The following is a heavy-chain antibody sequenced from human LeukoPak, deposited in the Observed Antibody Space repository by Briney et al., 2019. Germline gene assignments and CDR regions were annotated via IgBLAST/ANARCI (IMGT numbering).Heavy chain of an antibody. CDR2: MNPNSGNA. CDR1: GYTFTSYD. Sequence: ASVKVSCKASGYTFTSYDINWVRQATGQGLEWMGWMNPNSGNAGYAQKFQGRVTMTRNTPISTAYMELSSLRSEDTAVYYCARIRGVWFGDPLDYWGQGTLVTVSS. J-gene: IGHJ4*02. D-gene: IGHD3-10*01. CDR3: ARIRGVWFGDPLDY. V-gene: IGHV1-8*01.